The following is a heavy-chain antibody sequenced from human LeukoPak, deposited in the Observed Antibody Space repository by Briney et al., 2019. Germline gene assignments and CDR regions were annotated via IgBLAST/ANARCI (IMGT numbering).Heavy chain of an antibody. Sequence: PGGSLRLSCTASGFTFGTFGMSWVRQAPGKGLEWVSYITTSSSTIYYADSVRGRLTISRDKAKNTLYLQMTSLRAEDTAEYYCVRDPYESSQGGDYWGQGTLVTVTS. CDR1: GFTFGTFG. J-gene: IGHJ4*02. CDR2: ITTSSSTI. CDR3: VRDPYESSQGGDY. D-gene: IGHD3-22*01. V-gene: IGHV3-48*01.